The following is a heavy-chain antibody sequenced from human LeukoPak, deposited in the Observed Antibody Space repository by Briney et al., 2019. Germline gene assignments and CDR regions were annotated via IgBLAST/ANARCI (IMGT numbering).Heavy chain of an antibody. V-gene: IGHV3-23*01. D-gene: IGHD5-12*01. CDR3: AGQWLRLGPIDY. CDR1: GFTFSNFG. J-gene: IGHJ4*02. Sequence: GGSLRLSCAASGFTFSNFGISWVRQAPGKGLEWLSSISGNGDNTYYADSVKGRFTISRDNSKDTLYLQMNSLRVDDTAGYYCAGQWLRLGPIDYWGQGTLVSVSS. CDR2: ISGNGDNT.